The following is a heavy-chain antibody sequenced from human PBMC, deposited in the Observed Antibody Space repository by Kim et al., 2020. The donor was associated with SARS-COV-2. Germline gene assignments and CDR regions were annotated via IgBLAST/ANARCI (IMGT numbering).Heavy chain of an antibody. V-gene: IGHV3-30-3*01. CDR3: AREHSSVYAY. CDR2: ISYDGSNK. CDR1: GFTFSSYA. D-gene: IGHD3-22*01. J-gene: IGHJ4*02. Sequence: GGSLRLSCAASGFTFSSYAMDWVRQAPAKGLEWVAVISYDGSNKYYADSVKGRFTISRDNSKNTLYLQMNSLRDEDTAVYYCAREHSSVYAYWGQGTLVT.